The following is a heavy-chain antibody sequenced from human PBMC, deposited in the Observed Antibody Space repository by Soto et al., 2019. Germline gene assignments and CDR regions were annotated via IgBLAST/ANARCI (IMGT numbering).Heavy chain of an antibody. CDR3: ASFRCSGGSCALSP. D-gene: IGHD2-15*01. J-gene: IGHJ5*02. V-gene: IGHV4-59*01. Sequence: PSETLSLTCTVSGDFSSAYYWSWIRQSPGKGLEWLGYIFFSGNTKYNPSLKSRLTLSLDASKKQFSLKMTSVTTADTAVYYCASFRCSGGSCALSPWGQGTLVTVSS. CDR2: IFFSGNT. CDR1: GDFSSAYY.